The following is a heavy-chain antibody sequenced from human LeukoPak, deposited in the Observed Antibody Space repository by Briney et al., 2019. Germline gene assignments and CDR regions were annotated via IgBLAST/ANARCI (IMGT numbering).Heavy chain of an antibody. D-gene: IGHD3-9*01. CDR3: ARETYYDILTGYQEYFQH. CDR2: IYYSGST. J-gene: IGHJ1*01. Sequence: SETLSLTCTVSGGSISSSSYYWGWIRQPPGKGLEWIGSIYYSGSTYYNPSLKSRVTISVDTSKNQFSLKLTSVTAADTAVYYCARETYYDILTGYQEYFQHWGQGTLVTVSS. V-gene: IGHV4-39*07. CDR1: GGSISSSSYY.